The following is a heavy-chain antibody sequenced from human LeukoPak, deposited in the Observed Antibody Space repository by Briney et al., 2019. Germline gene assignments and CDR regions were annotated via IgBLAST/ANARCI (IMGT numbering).Heavy chain of an antibody. CDR1: GYTFTGYY. J-gene: IGHJ5*02. CDR2: INPNSGGT. V-gene: IGHV1-2*02. CDR3: ARGALVGMVVAWFDP. Sequence: ASVKGSCKASGYTFTGYYMHLVRQAPGQGLEWMGWINPNSGGTNYAQKFQGRVTMTRDTSISTAYMELSRLRSDDTAVYYCARGALVGMVVAWFDPWGQGTLVTVSS. D-gene: IGHD3-10*01.